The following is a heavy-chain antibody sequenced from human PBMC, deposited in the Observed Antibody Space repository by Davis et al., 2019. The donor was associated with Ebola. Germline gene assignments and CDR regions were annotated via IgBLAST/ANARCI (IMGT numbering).Heavy chain of an antibody. V-gene: IGHV3-7*03. CDR1: GFTFSAFW. Sequence: GESLKISCATSGFTFSAFWMNWVRQPPGRGLEWVANIKQDGIEKYYVDSVKGRFTISRDNANNALYLQMNSLRVDDTAVYYCVRGRPSHYWGQGTLVTVSS. CDR3: VRGRPSHY. J-gene: IGHJ4*02. CDR2: IKQDGIEK.